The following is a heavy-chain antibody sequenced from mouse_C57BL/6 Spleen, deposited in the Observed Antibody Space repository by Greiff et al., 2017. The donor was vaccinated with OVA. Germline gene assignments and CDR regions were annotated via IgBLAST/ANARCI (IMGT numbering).Heavy chain of an antibody. V-gene: IGHV5-17*01. D-gene: IGHD1-1*02. CDR3: ARPMGSRRYFDV. CDR2: ISSGSSTI. CDR1: GFTFSDYG. Sequence: EVKLEESGGGLVKPGGSLKLSCAASGFTFSDYGMHWVRQAPEKGLEWVAYISSGSSTIYYADTVKGRFTISRDNAKNTLFLQMTSLRSEDTAMYYCARPMGSRRYFDVWGTGTTVTVSS. J-gene: IGHJ1*03.